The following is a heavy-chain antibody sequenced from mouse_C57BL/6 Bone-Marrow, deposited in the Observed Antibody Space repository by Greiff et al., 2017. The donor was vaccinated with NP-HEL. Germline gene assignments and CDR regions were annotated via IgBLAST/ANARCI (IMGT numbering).Heavy chain of an antibody. J-gene: IGHJ3*01. CDR3: ARSGSNYVWFAY. CDR1: GYTFTSYW. CDR2: IDPSDSYT. D-gene: IGHD2-5*01. V-gene: IGHV1-69*01. Sequence: QVQLQQPGAELVMPGASVKLSCKASGYTFTSYWMHWVKQRPGQGLEWIGEIDPSDSYTYYNQKFKGKSTLTVDKSSSTAYMQLSSLTSEDSAVYYCARSGSNYVWFAYWGQGTLVTVSA.